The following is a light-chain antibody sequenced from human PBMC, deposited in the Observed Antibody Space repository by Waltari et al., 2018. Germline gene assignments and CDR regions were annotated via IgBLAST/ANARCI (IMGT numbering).Light chain of an antibody. J-gene: IGLJ3*02. CDR2: TSD. V-gene: IGLV1-47*01. CDR3: AAWDDSLSGRV. CDR1: SSNIGSNY. Sequence: QSVLTQPPSASGTPGQRVTISCSGSSSNIGSNYVYWYQQLPGTAPKLLIYTSDSRPSGVPDRFSGAKSGTAASLAISGLRSEDEADYYCAAWDDSLSGRVFGGGTKLTVL.